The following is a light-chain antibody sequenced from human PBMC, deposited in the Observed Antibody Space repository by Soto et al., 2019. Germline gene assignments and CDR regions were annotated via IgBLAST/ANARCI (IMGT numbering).Light chain of an antibody. Sequence: SYELTQPPSVSVAPGQTATITCAGTNIGDTSVHWYQQRPGQAPVLVVYDDSDRPSWIPERYSGSNSGNTATLTISRVEDGDEADYFCQVWAGRSDHVVFGGGTQLTVL. J-gene: IGLJ3*02. CDR3: QVWAGRSDHVV. V-gene: IGLV3-21*02. CDR1: NIGDTS. CDR2: DDS.